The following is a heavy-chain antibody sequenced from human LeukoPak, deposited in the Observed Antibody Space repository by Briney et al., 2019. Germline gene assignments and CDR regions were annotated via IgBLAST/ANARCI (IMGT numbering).Heavy chain of an antibody. CDR1: GFTFSSYA. D-gene: IGHD2-2*03. CDR3: AKDGYCSSTSCYQLDY. V-gene: IGHV3-23*01. CDR2: ISGSGGST. Sequence: GGSLRLSCAASGFTFSSYAMSWVRQAPGKGLEWVSAISGSGGSTYYADSVKGRFTISRDNSKNTLYLQMNSLRAEDTAVYYCAKDGYCSSTSCYQLDYWGQGTLVTVSS. J-gene: IGHJ4*02.